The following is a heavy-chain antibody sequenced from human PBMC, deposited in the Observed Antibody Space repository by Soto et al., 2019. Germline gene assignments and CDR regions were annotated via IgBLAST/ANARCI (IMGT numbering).Heavy chain of an antibody. CDR3: ARALRAA. J-gene: IGHJ5*02. Sequence: LRLTCAASGFTFSSYAMHWVRQAPGKGLEWVAVISYDGSNKYYADSVKGRFTISRDNSKNTLYLQMNSLRAEDTAVYYCARALRAAWGQGTLVTVSS. CDR2: ISYDGSNK. V-gene: IGHV3-30-3*01. CDR1: GFTFSSYA.